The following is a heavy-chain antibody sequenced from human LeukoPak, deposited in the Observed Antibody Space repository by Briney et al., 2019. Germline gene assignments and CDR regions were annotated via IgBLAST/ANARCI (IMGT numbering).Heavy chain of an antibody. J-gene: IGHJ6*02. CDR1: GYTFTSYG. V-gene: IGHV1-18*01. CDR3: ARDSIAVTPGPYYYGMDV. CDR2: ISAYNGNT. D-gene: IGHD4-17*01. Sequence: ASVKVSCKASGYTFTSYGISWVRQAPGQGLEWMGWISAYNGNTNYAQKLQGRVTMTTDTSTSTAYMELRSLRSDDTAVYYCARDSIAVTPGPYYYGMDVWGQGTTVTVSS.